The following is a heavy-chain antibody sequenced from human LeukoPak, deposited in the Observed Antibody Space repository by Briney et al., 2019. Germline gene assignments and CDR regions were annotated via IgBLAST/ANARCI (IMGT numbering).Heavy chain of an antibody. V-gene: IGHV3-48*01. Sequence: GGSLRLSCAASGFTFSSYSMNWVRQAPGKGLEWVSYISSSSSTIYYADSVKGRFTISRDNSKNTLYLQMNSLRAEDTAVYYCAKDGPHITMVRGVSFFDYWGQGTLVTVSS. J-gene: IGHJ4*02. CDR2: ISSSSSTI. D-gene: IGHD3-10*01. CDR1: GFTFSSYS. CDR3: AKDGPHITMVRGVSFFDY.